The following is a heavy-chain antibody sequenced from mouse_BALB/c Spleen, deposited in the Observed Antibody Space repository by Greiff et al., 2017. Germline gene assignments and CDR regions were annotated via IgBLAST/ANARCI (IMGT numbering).Heavy chain of an antibody. J-gene: IGHJ3*01. Sequence: VKLMESGPGLVAPSQSLSITCTVSGFSLTSYGVHWVRQPPGKGLEWLGVIWAGGSTNYNSALMSRLSISKDNSKSQVFLKMNSLQTDDTAMYYCARELPYGKRTWFAYWGQGTLVTVSA. CDR2: IWAGGST. D-gene: IGHD2-1*01. V-gene: IGHV2-9*02. CDR3: ARELPYGKRTWFAY. CDR1: GFSLTSYG.